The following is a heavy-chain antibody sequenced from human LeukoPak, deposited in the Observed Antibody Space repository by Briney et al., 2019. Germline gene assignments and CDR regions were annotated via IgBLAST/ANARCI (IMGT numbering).Heavy chain of an antibody. Sequence: PGGSLRLSCAASGFTFSNYGMHWVRQAPGKGLEWVALISYDGSDKYYADAVKGRFTISRDNSKNTLYLQMNSLRAEDTAVYYCAKVAGLVRGASDYWGQGTLVTVSS. V-gene: IGHV3-30*18. CDR1: GFTFSNYG. CDR3: AKVAGLVRGASDY. J-gene: IGHJ4*02. D-gene: IGHD3-10*01. CDR2: ISYDGSDK.